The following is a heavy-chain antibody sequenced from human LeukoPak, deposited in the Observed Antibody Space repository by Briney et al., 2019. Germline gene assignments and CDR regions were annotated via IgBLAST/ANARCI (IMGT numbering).Heavy chain of an antibody. CDR2: ISSSGSTI. CDR3: AREWGWQSFDY. CDR1: GFTFSSYE. Sequence: GGSLRLSCAASGFTFSSYEMNWVRQAPGKGLEWVSYISSSGSTIYYADSVKGRFTISRDNAKNSLYLQMNSLRAEDTAVYYCAREWGWQSFDYWGQGTLVTVSS. D-gene: IGHD3-16*01. V-gene: IGHV3-48*03. J-gene: IGHJ4*02.